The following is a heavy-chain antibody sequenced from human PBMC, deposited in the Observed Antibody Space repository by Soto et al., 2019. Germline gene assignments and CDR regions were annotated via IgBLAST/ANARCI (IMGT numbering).Heavy chain of an antibody. CDR1: GYTFTSYS. CDR3: ARGKTEDYYGSGSYYYPWAY. CDR2: ISTYNGNT. Sequence: ASVKVSCKASGYTFTSYSISWVRQASGQGLERMGWISTYNGNTNYAQKLQGRVTMTTDTSTSTAYMELRSLRSDDTAVYYCARGKTEDYYGSGSYYYPWAYWGQGTLVTVSS. J-gene: IGHJ4*02. D-gene: IGHD3-10*01. V-gene: IGHV1-18*01.